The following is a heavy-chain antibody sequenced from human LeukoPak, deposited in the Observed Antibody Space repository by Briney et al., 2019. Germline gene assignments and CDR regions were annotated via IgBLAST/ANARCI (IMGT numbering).Heavy chain of an antibody. CDR2: ISYDGSNK. CDR3: AKDRTVGASYWYFDL. V-gene: IGHV3-30*18. D-gene: IGHD1-26*01. CDR1: GFTFSSYG. J-gene: IGHJ2*01. Sequence: GGSLRLSCAASGFTFSSYGMHWVRQAPGKGLEWVAVISYDGSNKYYADSVKGWFTISRDSSKNTLFLHMNTLRAEDTAIYYCAKDRTVGASYWYFDLWGRGTLVTVSS.